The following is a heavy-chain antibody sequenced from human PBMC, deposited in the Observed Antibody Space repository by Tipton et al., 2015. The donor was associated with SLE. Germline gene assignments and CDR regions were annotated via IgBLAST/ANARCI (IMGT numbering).Heavy chain of an antibody. V-gene: IGHV3-30-3*01. CDR2: VSFDGSDT. CDR1: GFYFSNYP. Sequence: SLRLSCAAYGFYFSNYPMEWVRQAPGKGLEWVAIVSFDGSDTYYADSVKGRFTISRDSSKNTVFLQMNDLTPEDTAVYYCARDQSAEWELLGPYGLDIWGQGTMVTVSS. CDR3: ARDQSAEWELLGPYGLDI. D-gene: IGHD1-26*01. J-gene: IGHJ3*02.